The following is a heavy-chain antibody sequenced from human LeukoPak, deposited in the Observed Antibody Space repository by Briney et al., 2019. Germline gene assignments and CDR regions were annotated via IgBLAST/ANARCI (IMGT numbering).Heavy chain of an antibody. CDR3: ARASGQAYYDILTGYAH. CDR2: IIPIFGTA. V-gene: IGHV1-69*01. CDR1: GGTFSSYA. J-gene: IGHJ4*02. D-gene: IGHD3-9*01. Sequence: SVKVSCKASGGTFSSYAISWVRQAPGQGLEWMGGIIPIFGTANYAQKFQGRVTITADESTSTAYMELSSLRTEDTAVYYCARASGQAYYDILTGYAHWGQGTLVTVSS.